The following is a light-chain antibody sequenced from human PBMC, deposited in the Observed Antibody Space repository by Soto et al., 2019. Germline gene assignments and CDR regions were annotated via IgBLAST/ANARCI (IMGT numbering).Light chain of an antibody. CDR1: PSVSSSY. CDR2: GAS. CDR3: QQYGSSLIT. J-gene: IGKJ5*01. V-gene: IGKV3-20*01. Sequence: EIVLTKDTGTLSLSPRERATPSWRSSPSVSSSYLAWYQQKPGQAPRLLIYGASSRATGIPDRFSGSGSGTDFTLTISRLEPEDFAVYYCQQYGSSLITFGQGTRLEIK.